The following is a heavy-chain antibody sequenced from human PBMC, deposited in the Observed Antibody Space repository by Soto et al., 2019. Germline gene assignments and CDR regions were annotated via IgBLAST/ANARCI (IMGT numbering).Heavy chain of an antibody. CDR3: ASMVRGGSYYYYGMDV. D-gene: IGHD3-10*01. J-gene: IGHJ6*02. Sequence: PSETLSLTCTVSGGSISSYYWSWIRQPPGKGLEWIGYIYYSGSTNYNPSLKSRVTISVDTSKNQFSLKLSSVTAADTAVYYCASMVRGGSYYYYGMDVWGQGTTVTVSS. V-gene: IGHV4-59*01. CDR1: GGSISSYY. CDR2: IYYSGST.